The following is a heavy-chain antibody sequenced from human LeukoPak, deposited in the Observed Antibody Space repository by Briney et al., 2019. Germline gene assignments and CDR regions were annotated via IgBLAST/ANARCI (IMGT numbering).Heavy chain of an antibody. Sequence: SETLSLTCTVSGGSISSYYWSWIRQPPGKGLEWIGYIYYSGSTNYNPSLKSRVTLSVDTSKNQFSLKLSSVTAADTAVYYCARGRPAAGTYYYYYYYMDVWGKGTTVTISS. D-gene: IGHD6-13*01. CDR3: ARGRPAAGTYYYYYYYMDV. CDR2: IYYSGST. V-gene: IGHV4-59*01. CDR1: GGSISSYY. J-gene: IGHJ6*03.